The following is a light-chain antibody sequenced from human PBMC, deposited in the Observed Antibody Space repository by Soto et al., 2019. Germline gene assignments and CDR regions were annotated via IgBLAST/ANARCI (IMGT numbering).Light chain of an antibody. CDR2: EVS. CDR1: SSDVGSYNL. Sequence: QSVLTQAASWTGSPGQSITISCTGTSSDVGSYNLVSWYQHHPGKAPKLMIYEVSKRPSGVSNRFSGSKSGNTAPLTISGLQAEDEADYYCCSYAGSSTYVFGTGTKVTVL. V-gene: IGLV2-23*02. CDR3: CSYAGSSTYV. J-gene: IGLJ1*01.